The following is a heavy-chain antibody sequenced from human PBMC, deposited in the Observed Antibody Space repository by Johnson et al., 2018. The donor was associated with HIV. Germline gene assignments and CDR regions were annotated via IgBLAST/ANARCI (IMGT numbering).Heavy chain of an antibody. V-gene: IGHV3-11*04. D-gene: IGHD1-26*01. CDR1: GFIFRDYY. CDR3: ARGDGATGYHDAFDI. J-gene: IGHJ3*02. CDR2: ISSSGSTI. Sequence: VQLVESGGTLVEPGGSLTLSCAASGFIFRDYYMSWIRQAPGKGLEWVSYISSSGSTIYYADSVKGQFTISRDNAKNSLYLQMNSLRAEDTAVYYCARGDGATGYHDAFDIWGQGTIVTVSS.